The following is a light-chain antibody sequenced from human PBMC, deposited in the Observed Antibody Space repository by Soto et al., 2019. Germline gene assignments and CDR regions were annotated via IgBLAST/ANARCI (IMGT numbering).Light chain of an antibody. Sequence: DIQMTQSPSSLSASVGDRVTITCRASQRISSYLNWYQQNPGKAPKHLIYAASILQTGVPSRFRSSGSGTDFTLTLCSLQPEDLATYYCQQSYRTPPYPFGQGTKLEIK. CDR1: QRISSY. CDR3: QQSYRTPPYP. V-gene: IGKV1-39*01. CDR2: AAS. J-gene: IGKJ2*01.